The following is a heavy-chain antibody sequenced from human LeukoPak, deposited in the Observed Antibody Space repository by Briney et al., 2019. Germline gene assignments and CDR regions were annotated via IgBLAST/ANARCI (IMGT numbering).Heavy chain of an antibody. CDR3: ARVVYSSSTHHRLGYYYYYMDV. CDR1: GGSFSAYY. J-gene: IGHJ6*03. V-gene: IGHV4-38-2*01. D-gene: IGHD6-6*01. Sequence: SETLSLTCAVYGGSFSAYYWGWIRQPPGKGLEWIGSIYHSGSTYYNPSLKSRVTISVDTSKNQFSLKLSSVTAADTAVYYCARVVYSSSTHHRLGYYYYYMDVWGKGTTVTVSS. CDR2: IYHSGST.